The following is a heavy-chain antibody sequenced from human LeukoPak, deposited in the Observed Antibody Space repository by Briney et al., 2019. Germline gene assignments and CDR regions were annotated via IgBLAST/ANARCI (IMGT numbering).Heavy chain of an antibody. CDR3: VKEIYGDSTGGRFQH. J-gene: IGHJ1*01. CDR1: GFTFSSYG. Sequence: GETLRLSCAASGFTFSSYGMSWVRQAPGKGLEWVSAISGSGGSTYYADSVKGRFTISRDNSKNTLYLQMNSLRAEDTAVYYCVKEIYGDSTGGRFQHWGQGTLVTVSS. D-gene: IGHD4-17*01. CDR2: ISGSGGST. V-gene: IGHV3-23*01.